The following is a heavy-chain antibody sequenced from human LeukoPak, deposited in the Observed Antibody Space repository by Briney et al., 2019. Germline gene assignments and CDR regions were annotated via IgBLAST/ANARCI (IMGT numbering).Heavy chain of an antibody. D-gene: IGHD3-22*01. J-gene: IGHJ2*01. CDR3: ARAGIDSSCYYHNYWYFDL. CDR2: IDTAGNP. V-gene: IGHV3-13*05. Sequence: GGSLRLSCAASGFTFSSYDMHWVRQATGKGLEWVSAIDTAGNPYYPGSVKGRFTISRDNSKNSLYLQMNSLRAGDTAVYYCARAGIDSSCYYHNYWYFDLWGRGTLVT. CDR1: GFTFSSYD.